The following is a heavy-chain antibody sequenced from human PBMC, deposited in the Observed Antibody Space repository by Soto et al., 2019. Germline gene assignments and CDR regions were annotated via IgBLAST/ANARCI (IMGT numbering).Heavy chain of an antibody. J-gene: IGHJ4*02. CDR2: ISAYNGNT. Sequence: ASVKVSCKASGYTFTSYGISWVRQAPGQGLEWMGWISAYNGNTNYAQKLQGRVTMTTDTSTSTAYMELRSLRSDDTAVYYCARDGRNGELLYPYYFDYWGQGTLVTVSS. CDR1: GYTFTSYG. D-gene: IGHD3-10*01. CDR3: ARDGRNGELLYPYYFDY. V-gene: IGHV1-18*01.